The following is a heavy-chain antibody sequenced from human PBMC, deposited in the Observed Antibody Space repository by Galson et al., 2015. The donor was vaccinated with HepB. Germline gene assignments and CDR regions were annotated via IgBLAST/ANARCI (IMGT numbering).Heavy chain of an antibody. Sequence: TLSLTCTVSGGSISSGDYYWSWIRQPPGQGLEWIGYIYYSGSTYYNPSLKSRVTISVDTSRNQFSLKLSSVTAADTAVYYCARGSDYDWYFDLWGRGTLVTASS. CDR2: IYYSGST. V-gene: IGHV4-30-4*01. CDR1: GGSISSGDYY. CDR3: ARGSDYDWYFDL. J-gene: IGHJ2*01. D-gene: IGHD4-17*01.